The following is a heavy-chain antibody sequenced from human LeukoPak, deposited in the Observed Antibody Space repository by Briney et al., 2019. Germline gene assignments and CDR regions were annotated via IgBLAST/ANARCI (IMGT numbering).Heavy chain of an antibody. J-gene: IGHJ4*02. CDR3: ARAYCSSTSCYPDY. V-gene: IGHV4-4*02. CDR2: IYHSGST. D-gene: IGHD2-2*01. CDR1: GGSISSSNW. Sequence: SSGTLSLTCAVSGGSISSSNWWSWVRQPPGEGLEWIGEIYHSGSTNYNPSLKSRVTISVDKSKNQFSLKLSSVTAADTAVYYCARAYCSSTSCYPDYWGQGTLVTVSS.